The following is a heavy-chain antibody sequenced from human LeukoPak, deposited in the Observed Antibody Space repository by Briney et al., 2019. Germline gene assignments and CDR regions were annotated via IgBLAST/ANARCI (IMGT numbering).Heavy chain of an antibody. J-gene: IGHJ4*02. CDR3: ARDLRDYGDYVGGTSDY. V-gene: IGHV3-21*01. Sequence: GGSLRLSCAASGFTFSSYSMNWVRQAPGKGLEWVSSISSSSSYIYYADSVKGRFTISRDNAKNSLYLQMNSLRAEDTAVYYCARDLRDYGDYVGGTSDYWGQGTLVTVSS. D-gene: IGHD4-17*01. CDR1: GFTFSSYS. CDR2: ISSSSSYI.